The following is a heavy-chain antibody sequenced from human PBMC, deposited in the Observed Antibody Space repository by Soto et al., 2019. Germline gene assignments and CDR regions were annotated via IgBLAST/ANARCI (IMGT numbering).Heavy chain of an antibody. Sequence: GGSLRLSCAVSGFSVSNTYMSWVRQAPGKGLEWISVIYRGRATYYADSVKGRFTISRDDSRNTVYLQMNSLTTEDTAVYFCARDRSDSSRADSFDIWGQGSMVTVSS. J-gene: IGHJ3*02. CDR3: ARDRSDSSRADSFDI. V-gene: IGHV3-53*01. CDR2: IYRGRAT. CDR1: GFSVSNTY. D-gene: IGHD6-25*01.